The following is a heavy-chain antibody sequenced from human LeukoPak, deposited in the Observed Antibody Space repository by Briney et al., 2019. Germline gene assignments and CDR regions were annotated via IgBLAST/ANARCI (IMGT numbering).Heavy chain of an antibody. Sequence: SQTLSLTCTVSGGSISSGGYYWSWIRQPAGKGLEWIGRIYTSGSTNYNPSLKSRVTMSVDTSKNQFSLKLSSVTAADTAVYYCARDSDYDFWSGYYILDNDAFDIWGQGTMVTVSS. J-gene: IGHJ3*02. V-gene: IGHV4-61*02. D-gene: IGHD3-3*01. CDR1: GGSISSGGYY. CDR3: ARDSDYDFWSGYYILDNDAFDI. CDR2: IYTSGST.